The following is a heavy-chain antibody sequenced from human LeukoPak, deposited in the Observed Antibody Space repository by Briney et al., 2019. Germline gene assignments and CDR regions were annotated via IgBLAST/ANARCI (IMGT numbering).Heavy chain of an antibody. Sequence: SETLSLTCAVYGGSFSGYYWSWIRQPPGKGLEWIGEINHSGSTNYNPFLKSRVTISVDTSKNQFSLKLSSVTAADTAVYYCAREGLRYFLYWGQGTLVTVSS. CDR1: GGSFSGYY. J-gene: IGHJ4*02. V-gene: IGHV4-34*01. D-gene: IGHD3-9*01. CDR3: AREGLRYFLY. CDR2: INHSGST.